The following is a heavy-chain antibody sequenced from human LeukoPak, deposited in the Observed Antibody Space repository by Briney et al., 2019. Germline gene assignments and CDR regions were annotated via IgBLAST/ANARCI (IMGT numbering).Heavy chain of an antibody. CDR2: INPNSGGT. CDR3: ARRYYDSSYFDY. D-gene: IGHD3-22*01. Sequence: ASVQVSCKASGYTFTGYYMHWVRQAPGQGLEWMGWINPNSGGTNYAQKFQGRVTMTRDTSISTAYMELSRLRSDDTAVYYCARRYYDSSYFDYWGQGTLVTVSS. J-gene: IGHJ4*02. CDR1: GYTFTGYY. V-gene: IGHV1-2*02.